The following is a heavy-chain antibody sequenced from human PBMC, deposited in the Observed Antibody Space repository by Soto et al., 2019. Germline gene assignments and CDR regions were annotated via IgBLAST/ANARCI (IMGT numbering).Heavy chain of an antibody. CDR3: AVSGLAYYGMDV. CDR2: IIPIFGTA. Sequence: QVQLVQSGAEVKQPGSSVKVSCKASGGTFSSYAISWARQAPGQGLEWMGGIIPIFGTANYAQKFQGRVTITADESTSTAYMELSSLRSEDTAVYCCAVSGLAYYGMDVWGPGTTVTVSS. CDR1: GGTFSSYA. D-gene: IGHD2-15*01. V-gene: IGHV1-69*12. J-gene: IGHJ6*02.